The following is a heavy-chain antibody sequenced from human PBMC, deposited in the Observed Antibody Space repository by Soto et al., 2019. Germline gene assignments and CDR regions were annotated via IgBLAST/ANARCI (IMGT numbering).Heavy chain of an antibody. J-gene: IGHJ3*01. CDR1: GYTFINYG. D-gene: IGHD1-26*01. CDR3: ARWSAIVGGAEALDV. CDR2: LSAYNGDT. Sequence: QVQLVQSGAEVKKPGASVRVACKTSGYTFINYGITWVRQAPGQGLEWMGWLSAYNGDTSSSEKLQDRFTMTTDTSTNTGYMDLRSVTSDDAAVYYCARWSAIVGGAEALDVWGQGTMVIVSS. V-gene: IGHV1-18*01.